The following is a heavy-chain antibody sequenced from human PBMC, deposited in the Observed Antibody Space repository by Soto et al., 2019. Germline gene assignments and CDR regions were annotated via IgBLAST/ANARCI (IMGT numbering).Heavy chain of an antibody. J-gene: IGHJ6*02. CDR2: ISSSSSYI. Sequence: EVQLVESGGGLVKPGGSLRLSCAASGFTFSSYSMNWVRQAPGKGLEWVSSISSSSSYIYYADSVKGRFTISRDNAKNSLYLQMNSLRAEDTAVYYCARGEVVVAATGDYYYYGMDVWGQGTTVTVSS. D-gene: IGHD2-15*01. V-gene: IGHV3-21*01. CDR3: ARGEVVVAATGDYYYYGMDV. CDR1: GFTFSSYS.